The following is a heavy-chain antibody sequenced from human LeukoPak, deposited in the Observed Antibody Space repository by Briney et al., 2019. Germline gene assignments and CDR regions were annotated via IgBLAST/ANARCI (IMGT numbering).Heavy chain of an antibody. J-gene: IGHJ6*02. V-gene: IGHV1-2*06. Sequence: ASVKVSCKASGYTFTGYYMHWVRQAPGQGLEWMGRINPNSGGTNYAQKFQGRVTMTRDTSISTAYMELSRLRSDDTAVYYRARNRKVVVAATRRYYYYYGMDVWGQGTTVTVSS. CDR1: GYTFTGYY. CDR2: INPNSGGT. CDR3: ARNRKVVVAATRRYYYYYGMDV. D-gene: IGHD2-15*01.